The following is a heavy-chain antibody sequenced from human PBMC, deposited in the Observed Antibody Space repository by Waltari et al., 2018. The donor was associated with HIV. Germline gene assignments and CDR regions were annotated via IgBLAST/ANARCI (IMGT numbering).Heavy chain of an antibody. CDR1: GYTFTSYA. Sequence: QVQLVQSGAEVKKPGASVKVSCKASGYTFTSYAMHWVRQAPGQRLEWMGWINAGNGNTKYSQKFQGRVTITRDTSASTAYMELSSLRSEDTAVYYCARVAIVVVVAATPTTGDYGMDVWGQGTTVTVSS. V-gene: IGHV1-3*01. D-gene: IGHD2-15*01. CDR2: INAGNGNT. CDR3: ARVAIVVVVAATPTTGDYGMDV. J-gene: IGHJ6*02.